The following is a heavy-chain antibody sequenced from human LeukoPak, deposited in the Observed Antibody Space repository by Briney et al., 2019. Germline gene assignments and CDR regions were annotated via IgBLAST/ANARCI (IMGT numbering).Heavy chain of an antibody. Sequence: GGSLRLSCAASGFTFSNYAMSWVRQAPGKGLEWVSAISGSGGPTYYTDSVKGRFTISRDNSKNTVYLQVNSLRAEDTAVYYCAKESAYYESSGYYLEYFQHWGQGTLVTVSS. CDR3: AKESAYYESSGYYLEYFQH. D-gene: IGHD3-22*01. CDR2: ISGSGGPT. J-gene: IGHJ1*01. CDR1: GFTFSNYA. V-gene: IGHV3-23*01.